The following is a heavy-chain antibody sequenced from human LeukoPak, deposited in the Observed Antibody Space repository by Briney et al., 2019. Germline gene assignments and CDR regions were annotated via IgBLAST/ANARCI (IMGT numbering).Heavy chain of an antibody. CDR3: ARIVDYYGSGSYGDTGRWFDP. V-gene: IGHV1-18*01. CDR1: GYTFTSYG. CDR2: ISAYNGNT. J-gene: IGHJ5*02. D-gene: IGHD3-10*01. Sequence: GASVKVSCKASGYTFTSYGIIWVRQAPGQGLEWMGWISAYNGNTNYAQKLQGRVTMTTDTSTSTAYMELRSLRSDDTAVYYCARIVDYYGSGSYGDTGRWFDPWGQGALVTVSS.